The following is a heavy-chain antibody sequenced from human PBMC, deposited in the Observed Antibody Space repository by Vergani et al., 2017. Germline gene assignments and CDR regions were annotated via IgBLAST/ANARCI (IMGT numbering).Heavy chain of an antibody. CDR1: GGSISSGSYY. J-gene: IGHJ6*02. Sequence: QVQLQESGPGLVKPSQTLSLTCTVSGGSISSGSYYWSWIRQPAGKGLEWIGRIYTSGSTNYNPSLKSRVTISVDTSKNQFSLKLSSVTAADTAVYYCAREGRGGGGYYYYYGMDVWGQGTTVTVSS. D-gene: IGHD3-16*01. V-gene: IGHV4-61*02. CDR2: IYTSGST. CDR3: AREGRGGGGYYYYYGMDV.